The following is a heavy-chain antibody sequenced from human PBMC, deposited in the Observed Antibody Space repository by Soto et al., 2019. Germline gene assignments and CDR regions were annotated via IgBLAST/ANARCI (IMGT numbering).Heavy chain of an antibody. V-gene: IGHV1-18*04. D-gene: IGHD6-6*01. CDR3: ARDHCLAWAVRPANYYYAMDV. CDR2: LSPYRGNT. Sequence: QAQLAQSGPELKSPGAAVKVSCKASGYTFTDYAISWLRQAPGQGFQWVGCLSPYRGNTTSAENFFDRVTMTTDTSTKTAYLELRGLRSYETAVYYGARDHCLAWAVRPANYYYAMDVLGQGTTVTDSS. J-gene: IGHJ6*02. CDR1: GYTFTDYA.